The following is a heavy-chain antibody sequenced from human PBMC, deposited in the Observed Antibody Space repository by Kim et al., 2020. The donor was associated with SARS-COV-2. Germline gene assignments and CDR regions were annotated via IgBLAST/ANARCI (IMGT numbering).Heavy chain of an antibody. D-gene: IGHD3-10*01. CDR3: ARGYYGSGSWNWFDP. Sequence: QKSQGRVSITADKSPSTAYMELSSLRSEDTAVYYCARGYYGSGSWNWFDPWGQGTLVTVSS. V-gene: IGHV1-69*04. J-gene: IGHJ5*02.